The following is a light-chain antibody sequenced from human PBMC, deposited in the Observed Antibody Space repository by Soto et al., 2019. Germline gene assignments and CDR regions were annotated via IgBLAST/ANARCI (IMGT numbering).Light chain of an antibody. CDR1: HTVRGTY. CDR2: EAS. Sequence: FVLTQSPGTLSLSPGERAILSCRASHTVRGTYIDWYQQKSGQSPRGLLFEASRRATGTPYRFSGSGSGTDFTLTISRLEPEDFAVYYCQQYVNSPFTFGQWTNLEI. CDR3: QQYVNSPFT. V-gene: IGKV3-20*01. J-gene: IGKJ2*01.